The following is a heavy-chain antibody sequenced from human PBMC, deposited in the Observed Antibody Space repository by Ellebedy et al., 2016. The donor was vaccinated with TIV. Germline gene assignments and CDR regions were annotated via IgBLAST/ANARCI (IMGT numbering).Heavy chain of an antibody. Sequence: AASVKVSCKASGDTFNSYAISWVRQAPGQGLEWMGGIIPIFGTANYAQKFQGRVTITADESTSTAYMELSSLRSEDTAVYYCASGRTTISKWHYYGLDVWGQGTTVTVSS. J-gene: IGHJ6*02. CDR1: GDTFNSYA. CDR2: IIPIFGTA. CDR3: ASGRTTISKWHYYGLDV. D-gene: IGHD4-11*01. V-gene: IGHV1-69*13.